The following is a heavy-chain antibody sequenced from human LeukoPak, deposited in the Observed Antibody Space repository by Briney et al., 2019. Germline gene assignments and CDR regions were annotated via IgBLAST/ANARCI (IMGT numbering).Heavy chain of an antibody. CDR3: ARVLGYCSSTSCAYYYGLDA. CDR1: GYTFTSYG. V-gene: IGHV1-18*01. J-gene: IGHJ6*02. CDR2: ISAYNGNT. Sequence: ASVKVSCKASGYTFTSYGISWVRQAPGQGLEWMGWISAYNGNTNYAQKLQGRVTMTTDTSTSTAYMELRSLRSDDTAVYYCARVLGYCSSTSCAYYYGLDAWGQGTTVTVSS. D-gene: IGHD2-2*01.